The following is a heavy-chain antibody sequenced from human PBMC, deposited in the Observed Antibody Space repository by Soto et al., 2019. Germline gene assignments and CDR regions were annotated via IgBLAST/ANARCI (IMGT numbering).Heavy chain of an antibody. D-gene: IGHD3-16*01. CDR1: GYSFTNHD. CDR2: MNPGSGDT. CDR3: ARMATFGSLNWFDP. J-gene: IGHJ5*02. V-gene: IGHV1-8*01. Sequence: ASVQVSCKASGYSFTNHDVSCVRPAPGQGLEWMGWMNPGSGDTGYAQKFQGRVTMTRDISTATAYMELSSLRSDDTATYYCARMATFGSLNWFDPWGQGTLVTVSA.